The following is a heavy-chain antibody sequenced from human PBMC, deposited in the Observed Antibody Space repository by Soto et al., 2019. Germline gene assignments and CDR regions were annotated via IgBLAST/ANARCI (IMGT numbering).Heavy chain of an antibody. CDR3: ARTPGWYFDV. V-gene: IGHV4-4*07. Sequence: QVQLLESGPGLVKPSETLSLTCNVSGGYISTYYWSWIRQPAGKGLEWIGRIHASGNTDYNPSLKSRVTMSVDTSKNQFSLRLTSLTAADTDVYYCARTPGWYFDVWGQGTLVTVSS. J-gene: IGHJ4*02. CDR1: GGYISTYY. D-gene: IGHD6-19*01. CDR2: IHASGNT.